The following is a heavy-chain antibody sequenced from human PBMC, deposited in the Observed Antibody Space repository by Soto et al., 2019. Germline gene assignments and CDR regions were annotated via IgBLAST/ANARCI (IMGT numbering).Heavy chain of an antibody. D-gene: IGHD4-17*01. CDR3: ARGPGLRRPGAAT. V-gene: IGHV4-34*01. CDR1: CGSFNGYY. J-gene: IGHJ5*02. CDR2: IXHSGSX. Sequence: XXTLSLTCAVYCGSFNGYYWSWIRQPPGKGREWIGEIXHSGSXNYNTYIKSRXXISVDKSXXQFYMKLSSVTAAETAVYYCARGPGLRRPGAATWGQGTLVTVSS.